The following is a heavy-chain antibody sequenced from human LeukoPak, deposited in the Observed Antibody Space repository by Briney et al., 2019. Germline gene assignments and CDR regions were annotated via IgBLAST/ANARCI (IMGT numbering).Heavy chain of an antibody. V-gene: IGHV1-8*03. CDR3: ASSRTFSSGWNLTDY. Sequence: ASVKVSCKASGYTFTSYDINWVRQATGQGLEWMGWMNPNSGNTGYAQKFQGRVTITRNTSISTAYMELSSLRSEDTAVYYCASSRTFSSGWNLTDYWGQGTLVTVSS. J-gene: IGHJ4*02. CDR1: GYTFTSYD. D-gene: IGHD6-19*01. CDR2: MNPNSGNT.